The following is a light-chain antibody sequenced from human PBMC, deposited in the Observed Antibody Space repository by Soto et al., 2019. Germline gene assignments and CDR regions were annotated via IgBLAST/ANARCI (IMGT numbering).Light chain of an antibody. V-gene: IGLV2-23*01. Sequence: QSALTQPPSASGSPGQSVTISCTGTSTYIAEYDYVSWYQQSPGKAPKLMIYEGSKRPSGVSNRFSGSKSGNTASLTISGLQAEDEADYYCCSYAGSSTYVFGTGTKLTVL. CDR1: STYIAEYDY. J-gene: IGLJ1*01. CDR3: CSYAGSSTYV. CDR2: EGS.